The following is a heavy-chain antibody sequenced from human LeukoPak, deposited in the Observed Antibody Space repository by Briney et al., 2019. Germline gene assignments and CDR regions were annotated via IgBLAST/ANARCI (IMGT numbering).Heavy chain of an antibody. Sequence: ASVNVSCKASGYTFTAFYMHWVRQAPGQGLEWMGRINPNSGGTKYAQKFQGRVTMTTDTSINTAYLELSRLRSDDTAVYYCARGYSSSWLDYWGQGTLVTVSS. CDR1: GYTFTAFY. V-gene: IGHV1-2*06. J-gene: IGHJ4*02. CDR2: INPNSGGT. D-gene: IGHD6-13*01. CDR3: ARGYSSSWLDY.